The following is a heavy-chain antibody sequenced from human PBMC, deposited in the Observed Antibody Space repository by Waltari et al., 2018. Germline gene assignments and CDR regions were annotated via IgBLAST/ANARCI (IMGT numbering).Heavy chain of an antibody. D-gene: IGHD1-7*01. CDR1: GGSISSSSYY. CDR2: IYYSGST. V-gene: IGHV4-39*07. CDR3: ASMVANWNYDY. Sequence: QLQLQESGPGLVKPSETLSLTCTVSGGSISSSSYYWGWIRPPPGKGPEGIGSIYYSGSTYYNPSLKSRVTISVDTSKNQFSLKLSSVTAADTAVYYCASMVANWNYDYWGQGTLVTVSS. J-gene: IGHJ4*02.